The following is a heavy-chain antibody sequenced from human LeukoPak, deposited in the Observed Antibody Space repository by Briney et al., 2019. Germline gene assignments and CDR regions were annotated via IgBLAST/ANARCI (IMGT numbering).Heavy chain of an antibody. Sequence: GGSLRLSCAASGFTVSSNYMSWVRQAPGKGLEWVSVFYSGGSTYYADSVKGRFTISRDNSKNTLYLQMNSLRAEDTAVYYCASIPTMGDYDSSGYYYGPSSDYWGQGTLVTVSS. CDR3: ASIPTMGDYDSSGYYYGPSSDY. D-gene: IGHD3-22*01. CDR1: GFTVSSNY. J-gene: IGHJ4*02. CDR2: FYSGGST. V-gene: IGHV3-53*01.